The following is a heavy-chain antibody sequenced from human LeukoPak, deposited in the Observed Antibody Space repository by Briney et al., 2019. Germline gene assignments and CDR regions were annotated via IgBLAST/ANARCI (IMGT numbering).Heavy chain of an antibody. CDR2: IYYSGST. V-gene: IGHV4-59*08. CDR1: GGSISSYY. Sequence: SETLSLTCTVSGGSISSYYWSWIRQPPGKGLEWIGYIYYSGSTNYNPSLKSRVTISVDTSKNQFSLKLSSVTAADTAVYYCARISFYYDSSGYPPPFNYWGQGTLVTVSS. J-gene: IGHJ4*02. D-gene: IGHD3-22*01. CDR3: ARISFYYDSSGYPPPFNY.